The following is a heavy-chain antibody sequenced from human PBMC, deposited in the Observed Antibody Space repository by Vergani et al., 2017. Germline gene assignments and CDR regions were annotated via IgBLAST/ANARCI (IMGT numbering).Heavy chain of an antibody. J-gene: IGHJ4*01. CDR1: GFRVTTYY. D-gene: IGHD6-13*01. CDR2: VRNKEDGGTP. Sequence: VELLESGGGLAQPGGYLRVSCSASGFRVTTYYMSWVRKAPGKGLEWVGFVRNKEDGGTPEHAASVKGRFTISRDDSKAIAYLQMNSLKTEDTAVYYCTTGFPGSSWSTYWGQGTLVTVSS. CDR3: TTGFPGSSWSTY. V-gene: IGHV3-49*04.